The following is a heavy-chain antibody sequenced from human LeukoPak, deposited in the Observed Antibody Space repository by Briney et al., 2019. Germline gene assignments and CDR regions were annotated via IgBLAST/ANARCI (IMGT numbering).Heavy chain of an antibody. Sequence: GGSLRLSCAASGFTFSSYGMHWVRQAPGKGLEWVAVISYDGSNKYYADSVKGRFTISRDNSKNTLYLQMNSLRAEDTAVYYCAKSRITMIVAIRYFDLWGRGTLVTVSS. J-gene: IGHJ2*01. CDR1: GFTFSSYG. V-gene: IGHV3-30*18. CDR2: ISYDGSNK. CDR3: AKSRITMIVAIRYFDL. D-gene: IGHD3-22*01.